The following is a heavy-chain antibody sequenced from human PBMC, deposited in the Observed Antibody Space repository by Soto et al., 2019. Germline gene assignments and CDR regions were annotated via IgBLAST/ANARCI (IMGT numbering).Heavy chain of an antibody. CDR1: GFTFSSYS. V-gene: IGHV3-33*01. D-gene: IGHD2-15*01. J-gene: IGHJ4*02. CDR2: IWYDGSNK. Sequence: QVQLVESGGGVVQPGRSLRLSCAASGFTFSSYSMHWVRQAPGKGLEWVAVIWYDGSNKYYADSVKGRFTISRDNSKNTLYLQMNSLRAEDTAVYYCARDLCSGGSCYSLDYWGQGTLVTVSS. CDR3: ARDLCSGGSCYSLDY.